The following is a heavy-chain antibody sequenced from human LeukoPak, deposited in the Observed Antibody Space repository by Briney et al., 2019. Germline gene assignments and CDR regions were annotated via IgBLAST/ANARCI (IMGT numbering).Heavy chain of an antibody. Sequence: GASVKVSCKASGYTFTSYHMHWVRQAPGQGLEWMGIINPSGGTTNYAQKLQGRVTMTTDTSTSTAYMELRSLRSDDTAVYYCATYDFWSGYSLDYWGQGTLVTVSS. CDR1: GYTFTSYH. D-gene: IGHD3-3*01. V-gene: IGHV1-46*01. CDR3: ATYDFWSGYSLDY. CDR2: INPSGGTT. J-gene: IGHJ4*02.